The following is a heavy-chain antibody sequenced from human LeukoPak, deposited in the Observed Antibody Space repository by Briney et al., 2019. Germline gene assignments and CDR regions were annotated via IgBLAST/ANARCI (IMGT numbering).Heavy chain of an antibody. V-gene: IGHV3-30-3*01. D-gene: IGHD4-23*01. J-gene: IGHJ4*02. CDR1: GFSFSIYA. Sequence: RRSLRLSCAASGFSFSIYAMRWGRHGPGKGLGWVAVILYDGSNKYYADSVKGRFTISRDNSQNTLYLQMNSLRAEDTAVYYCARFDDYCGNGLDYWGQGTLVTVSS. CDR3: ARFDDYCGNGLDY. CDR2: ILYDGSNK.